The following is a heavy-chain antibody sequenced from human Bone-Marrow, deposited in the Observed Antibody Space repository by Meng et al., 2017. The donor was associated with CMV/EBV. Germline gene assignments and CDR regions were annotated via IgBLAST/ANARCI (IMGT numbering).Heavy chain of an antibody. D-gene: IGHD4-23*01. J-gene: IGHJ6*02. CDR2: ISYDGSTE. CDR3: ARDVTTLGYSGMDV. CDR1: GFSFSSYG. Sequence: GESLKISCAASGFSFSSYGMHWVRQAPGKGLEWLAVISYDGSTEYHADAVRGRFSISRDNSKNTLYVHMNSLRPEDTAIYYCARDVTTLGYSGMDVWGQGTTVTVSS. V-gene: IGHV3-30*19.